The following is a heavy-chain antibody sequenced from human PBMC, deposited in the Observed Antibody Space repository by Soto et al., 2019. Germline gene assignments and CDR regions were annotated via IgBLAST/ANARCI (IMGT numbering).Heavy chain of an antibody. J-gene: IGHJ3*02. CDR3: ARDWYYYDSSGYYSFDI. V-gene: IGHV3-53*01. Sequence: GGSLRLSCAVSGFTVSSNYMSWVRQAPGKGLEWVSVIYSGGSTYYADSVKGRFTISRDNSKNTLYLQMNSLRAEDTAVYYCARDWYYYDSSGYYSFDIWGQGTMVTVSS. CDR1: GFTVSSNY. D-gene: IGHD3-22*01. CDR2: IYSGGST.